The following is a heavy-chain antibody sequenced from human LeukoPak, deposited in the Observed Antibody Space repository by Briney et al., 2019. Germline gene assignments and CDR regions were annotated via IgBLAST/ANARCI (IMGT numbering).Heavy chain of an antibody. J-gene: IGHJ3*02. Sequence: SETLSLTCTVSGGSISSSSYYWSWIRQPPGKGLEWIGYIYDSGSTNYNPSLNSRVTISVDTPKNQFSLKLSSVTAADSAVYYCARSRAGNDFLSAFYAFDIWGQGTMVTVSS. CDR1: GGSISSSSYY. D-gene: IGHD3-3*01. V-gene: IGHV4-61*05. CDR3: ARSRAGNDFLSAFYAFDI. CDR2: IYDSGST.